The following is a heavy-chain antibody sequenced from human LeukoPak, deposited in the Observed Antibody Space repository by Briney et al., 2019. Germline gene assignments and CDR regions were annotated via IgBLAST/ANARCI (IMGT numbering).Heavy chain of an antibody. D-gene: IGHD4-17*01. J-gene: IGHJ6*03. CDR1: GFTFSDYY. V-gene: IGHV3-11*04. CDR2: ISTGGSTI. CDR3: ARGDGDYSYYYYMDV. Sequence: GGSLRLSCAASGFTFSDYYMSWIRQAPGKGLQWVSYISTGGSTIYYADSVRGRFTISRDNAKNSLYLQMNSLRAEDTAVYYCARGDGDYSYYYYMDVWGKGTTVTISS.